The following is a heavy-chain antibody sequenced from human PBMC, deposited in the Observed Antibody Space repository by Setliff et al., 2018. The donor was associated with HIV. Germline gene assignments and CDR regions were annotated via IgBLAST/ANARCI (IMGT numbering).Heavy chain of an antibody. CDR2: IYYSGNA. J-gene: IGHJ3*01. Sequence: SETLSLTCTVSGGSISSSNYYWGWIRQPPGKGLEWIGSIYYSGNAYYNPSLKSRVTISVDTSENQFSLKLSFVTAADTAVYYCARGAGDRGDAFDVWGQGTMVTVSS. CDR3: ARGAGDRGDAFDV. D-gene: IGHD7-27*01. CDR1: GGSISSSNYY. V-gene: IGHV4-39*07.